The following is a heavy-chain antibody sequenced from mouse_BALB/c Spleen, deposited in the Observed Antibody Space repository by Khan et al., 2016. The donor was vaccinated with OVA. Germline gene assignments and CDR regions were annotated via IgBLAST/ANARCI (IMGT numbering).Heavy chain of an antibody. CDR1: GYTFTSYW. CDR2: IFPGTGTT. V-gene: IGHV1S132*01. J-gene: IGHJ3*01. Sequence: QVRLQQSGAELVKPGASVKLSCKTSGYTFTSYWIQWVKQRPGQGLGWIGEIFPGTGTTYYNENFKGKATLTIDTSSSTAYMQLSSLTSEASAVYFCGGCYLGNYEFAYWGQGTLVTVSA. CDR3: GGCYLGNYEFAY. D-gene: IGHD2-1*01.